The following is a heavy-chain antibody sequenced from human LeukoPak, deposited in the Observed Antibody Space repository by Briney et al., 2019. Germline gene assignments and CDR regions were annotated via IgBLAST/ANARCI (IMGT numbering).Heavy chain of an antibody. CDR3: AKAPDGYYELDEGFFDY. Sequence: PSETLSLTCTVSGGSISSSSYYWSWIRQPPGKGLEWIGYIYYSGSTNYNPSLKSRVTISVDTSKNQFSLKLSSVTAADTAVYYCAKAPDGYYELDEGFFDYWGQGTLVTVSS. CDR1: GGSISSSSYY. J-gene: IGHJ4*02. CDR2: IYYSGST. V-gene: IGHV4-61*01. D-gene: IGHD5-18*01.